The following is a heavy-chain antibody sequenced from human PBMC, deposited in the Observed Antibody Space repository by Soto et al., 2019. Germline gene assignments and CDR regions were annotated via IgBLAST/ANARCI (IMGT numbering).Heavy chain of an antibody. CDR3: ARAGYSSGWYIDY. V-gene: IGHV4-31*03. Sequence: TLSLTCTVSGGSISSGGYYWSWIRQHPGKGLEWIGYIYYSGSTYYNPSLKSRVTISVDTSKNQFSLKLSSVTAADTAVYYCARAGYSSGWYIDYWGQGTLVTVSS. J-gene: IGHJ4*02. CDR1: GGSISSGGYY. D-gene: IGHD6-19*01. CDR2: IYYSGST.